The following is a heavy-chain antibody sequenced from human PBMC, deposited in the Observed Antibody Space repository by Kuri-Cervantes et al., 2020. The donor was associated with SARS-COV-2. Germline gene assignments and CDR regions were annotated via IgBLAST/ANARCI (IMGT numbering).Heavy chain of an antibody. Sequence: GESLEISWAASGITTSSYAMCWVRQAPGKGLEWVSAISGSGGSTYYADSVKGRFIISRDNSKNTLYLQMNSLRAEDTAVYFCARGGDIVVLPAAIVYYYGMDVWGQGTTVTVSS. D-gene: IGHD2-2*01. CDR2: ISGSGGST. J-gene: IGHJ6*02. CDR1: GITTSSYA. CDR3: ARGGDIVVLPAAIVYYYGMDV. V-gene: IGHV3-23*01.